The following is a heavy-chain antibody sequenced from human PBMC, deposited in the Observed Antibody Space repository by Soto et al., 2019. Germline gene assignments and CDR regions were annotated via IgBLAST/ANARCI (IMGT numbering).Heavy chain of an antibody. Sequence: SETLSLTCTLSGGSISSGGYYWSWIRQHPGKGLEWIGYIYYSGNTNYSPSLKSRVTISVDKSKNQFSLKLSSVTAADTAVYYCARHWRAQLIGNLHYYGMDVWGQGTTVTSP. CDR3: ARHWRAQLIGNLHYYGMDV. V-gene: IGHV4-31*03. CDR2: IYYSGNT. J-gene: IGHJ6*02. D-gene: IGHD6-6*01. CDR1: GGSISSGGYY.